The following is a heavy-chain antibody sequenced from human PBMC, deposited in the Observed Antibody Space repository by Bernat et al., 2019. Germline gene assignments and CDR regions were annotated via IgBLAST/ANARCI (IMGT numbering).Heavy chain of an antibody. D-gene: IGHD5-24*01. CDR1: GGSFSGYY. CDR2: INHSGST. V-gene: IGHV4-34*01. Sequence: QVQLRQWGAGLLKPSETLSLTCAVYGGSFSGYYWSWIRQPPGKGLEWIGEINHSGSTNYNPSLKSRVTISVDTSKNQFSLKLGSVTAADTAVYYCARGRVATTFYYYYYMDVWGKGTTVTVSS. CDR3: ARGRVATTFYYYYYMDV. J-gene: IGHJ6*03.